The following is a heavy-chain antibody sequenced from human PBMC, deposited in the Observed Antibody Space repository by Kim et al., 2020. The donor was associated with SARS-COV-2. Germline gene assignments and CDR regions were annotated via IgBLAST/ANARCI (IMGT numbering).Heavy chain of an antibody. D-gene: IGHD3-22*01. Sequence: VEGRITIPRENSKSSLYLQMNSLRTEDTALYYCAKDGGRSSGYYYDYWGQGTLVTVSS. CDR3: AKDGGRSSGYYYDY. V-gene: IGHV3-43*01. J-gene: IGHJ4*02.